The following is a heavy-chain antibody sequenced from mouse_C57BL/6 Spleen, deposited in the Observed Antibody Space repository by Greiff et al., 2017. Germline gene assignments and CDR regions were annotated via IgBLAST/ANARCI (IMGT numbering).Heavy chain of an antibody. J-gene: IGHJ2*01. CDR1: GYTFTSYW. D-gene: IGHD1-2*01. Sequence: VQLQQPGAELVKPGASVKMSCKASGYTFTSYWITWVKQRPGQGLEWIGDIYPNNGGTSYNQKFKGKATLTVDKSSSTAYMELRSLTSDDSAVYYCARTEGDTTALDYWGQGTTLTVSS. CDR3: ARTEGDTTALDY. V-gene: IGHV1-55*01. CDR2: IYPNNGGT.